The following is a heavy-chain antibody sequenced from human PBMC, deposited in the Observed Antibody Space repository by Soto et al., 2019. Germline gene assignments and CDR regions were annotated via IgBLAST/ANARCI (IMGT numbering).Heavy chain of an antibody. CDR3: ARGGHSSHLPQKNFFDP. CDR2: VFYSGCT. V-gene: IGHV4-39*01. CDR1: GGSITGSRYY. Sequence: PSETLSLPCTLSGGSITGSRYYWAWIRQPPGKGLERLGNVFYSGCTYYNPSLKSRVTISVDTSKNEFSLRLSSLTAADTAIDFGARGGHSSHLPQKNFFDPWGQGTLVTVSS. D-gene: IGHD6-6*01. J-gene: IGHJ5*02.